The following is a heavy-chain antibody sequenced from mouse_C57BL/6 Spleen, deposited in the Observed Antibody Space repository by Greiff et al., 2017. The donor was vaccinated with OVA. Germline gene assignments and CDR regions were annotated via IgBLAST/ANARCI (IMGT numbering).Heavy chain of an antibody. V-gene: IGHV1-69*01. Sequence: QVQLQQPGAELVMPGASVKLSCKASGYTFTSYWMHWVKQRPGQGLEWIGEIDPSDSYTTYNQKFKGKSTLTVDKSSSTAYMQLSSLTSDDSAVDDCAGRGYGSSLYYAMDYWGQGTSVTVSS. CDR1: GYTFTSYW. J-gene: IGHJ4*01. CDR3: AGRGYGSSLYYAMDY. D-gene: IGHD1-1*01. CDR2: IDPSDSYT.